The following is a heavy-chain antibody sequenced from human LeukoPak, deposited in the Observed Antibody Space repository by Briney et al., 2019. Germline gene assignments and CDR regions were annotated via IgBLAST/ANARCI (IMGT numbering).Heavy chain of an antibody. Sequence: GGSLRLSCAASGFTFSGYEMNWVRQAPGKGLEWVSYISSSGSTIYYADSVKGRFTISRDNAKNSLYLQMNSLRAEDTAVYYCARGAGAAAGTGDYWGQGTLVTVSS. D-gene: IGHD6-13*01. CDR3: ARGAGAAAGTGDY. CDR1: GFTFSGYE. CDR2: ISSSGSTI. J-gene: IGHJ4*02. V-gene: IGHV3-48*03.